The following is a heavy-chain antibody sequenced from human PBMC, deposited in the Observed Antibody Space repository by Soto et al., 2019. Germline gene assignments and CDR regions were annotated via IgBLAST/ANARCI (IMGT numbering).Heavy chain of an antibody. CDR3: ARGATSLGITMVRGAHDD. Sequence: PSETLSLTCAVYGGSFSGYYWSWIRQPPGKGLEWIGEINHSGSTNYNPSLKSRVTISVDTSKNQFSLKLSSVTAADTAVYYRARGATSLGITMVRGAHDDWGQGTLVTVSS. D-gene: IGHD3-10*01. J-gene: IGHJ4*02. CDR2: INHSGST. V-gene: IGHV4-34*01. CDR1: GGSFSGYY.